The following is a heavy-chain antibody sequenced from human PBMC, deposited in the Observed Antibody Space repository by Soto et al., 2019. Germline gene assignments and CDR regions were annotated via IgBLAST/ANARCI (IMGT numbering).Heavy chain of an antibody. D-gene: IGHD3-3*01. J-gene: IGHJ4*02. Sequence: HPGGSLRLSCAASGFTFSNYWMSWVRQAPGKGLEWVANIDQDGSEKYYVDSVKGRFTISRDNAKNSLYLQMNSLRAEDTAVYYCATKGVGDFWSGYYLDYWGPGTLVTVSS. CDR1: GFTFSNYW. CDR2: IDQDGSEK. CDR3: ATKGVGDFWSGYYLDY. V-gene: IGHV3-7*01.